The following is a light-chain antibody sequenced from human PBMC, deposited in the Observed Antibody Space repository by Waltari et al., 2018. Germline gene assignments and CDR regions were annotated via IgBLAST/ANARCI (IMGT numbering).Light chain of an antibody. CDR2: AVS. CDR1: QDIGNY. Sequence: DIQMTQSPSAMSASVGDRVAITCRASQDIGNYLAWFQQKPVTVPKRLIYAVSSLGSGVPSRFSGSDAGTEFTLTINRLQPEDLATYFCLQHYTYPPTFGQGTRLEI. J-gene: IGKJ5*01. V-gene: IGKV1-17*03. CDR3: LQHYTYPPT.